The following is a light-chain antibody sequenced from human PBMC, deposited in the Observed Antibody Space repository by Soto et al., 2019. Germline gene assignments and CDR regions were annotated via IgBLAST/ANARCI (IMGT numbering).Light chain of an antibody. CDR3: QQYYDTPYT. J-gene: IGKJ2*01. CDR1: QSVLYSSNNKNY. CDR2: WAS. Sequence: DIVMTQSPDSLAVSLGERATINCKSSQSVLYSSNNKNYLTWYQQKPGQPPKVLIYWASTRESGVPDRFRGSGSGTDFTLTISSLQAEDVAIYYCQQYYDTPYTFGQGTILEI. V-gene: IGKV4-1*01.